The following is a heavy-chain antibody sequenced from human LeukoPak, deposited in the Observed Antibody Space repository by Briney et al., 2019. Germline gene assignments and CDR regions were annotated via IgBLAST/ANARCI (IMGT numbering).Heavy chain of an antibody. Sequence: GGSLRLSCAASGFTFSSYAMSWVRQAPGKGLEWVSAISGSGGSTYYADSVKGRFTISRDNSKNTLYLQMNSLRAEDTAVYYCAKDVAIRGVNTWGPSIDYWGQGTLVTVSS. D-gene: IGHD3-10*01. CDR3: AKDVAIRGVNTWGPSIDY. CDR1: GFTFSSYA. CDR2: ISGSGGST. V-gene: IGHV3-23*01. J-gene: IGHJ4*02.